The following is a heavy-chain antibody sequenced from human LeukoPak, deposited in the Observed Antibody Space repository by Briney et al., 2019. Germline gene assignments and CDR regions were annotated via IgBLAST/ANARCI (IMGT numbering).Heavy chain of an antibody. V-gene: IGHV4-34*01. J-gene: IGHJ4*02. CDR3: ARGLGSSWVGDY. CDR1: GGPFSGYY. CDR2: INHSGST. D-gene: IGHD6-13*01. Sequence: KPSETLSLTCAVYGGPFSGYYWSWIRQPPGKGLEWIGEINHSGSTNYNPSLKSRVTISVDTSKNQFSLKLSSVTAADTAVYYCARGLGSSWVGDYWGQGTLVTVSS.